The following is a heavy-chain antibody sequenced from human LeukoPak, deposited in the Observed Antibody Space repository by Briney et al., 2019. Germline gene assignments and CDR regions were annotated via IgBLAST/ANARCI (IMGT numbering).Heavy chain of an antibody. J-gene: IGHJ4*02. CDR2: IRSKALYGTS. CDR3: VRESVRDYYFDY. D-gene: IGHD3-10*02. Sequence: GGSLRLSCTGSGFRFGGYALSWVRQAPGEGLEWVGFIRSKALYGTSEYAASVEGRFTISRDDSNSIAYLQMNILKTEDTAVYFCVRESVRDYYFDYWGQGTLVTVSS. CDR1: GFRFGGYA. V-gene: IGHV3-49*04.